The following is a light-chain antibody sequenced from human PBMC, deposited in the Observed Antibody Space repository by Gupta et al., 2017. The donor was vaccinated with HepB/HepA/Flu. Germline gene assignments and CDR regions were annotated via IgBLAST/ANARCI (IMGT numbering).Light chain of an antibody. Sequence: EKVMTQSPATLSVSPGERATLSCRASQSISNKLAWYQQKPGQAPRLLIYGASTRATGIPGRFSGSGSRTEFTLTISSLQSEDFAVYYCQQDNNWPLTFGQGTKVEIK. V-gene: IGKV3-15*01. CDR2: GAS. CDR1: QSISNK. CDR3: QQDNNWPLT. J-gene: IGKJ1*01.